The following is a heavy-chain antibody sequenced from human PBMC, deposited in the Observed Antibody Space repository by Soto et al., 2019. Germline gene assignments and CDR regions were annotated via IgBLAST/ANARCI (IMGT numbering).Heavy chain of an antibody. Sequence: SETLSLTCSVSGDSISNSRFYWAWIRQPPGEGLEWIGSIYHTGNAYYNPSLKSRVTISVDTSKNQSSLKLTSVTAADAALYYCAGDFFDSSDYTTNWFDPWGQGTLVTVSS. J-gene: IGHJ5*02. D-gene: IGHD3-22*01. V-gene: IGHV4-39*01. CDR3: AGDFFDSSDYTTNWFDP. CDR1: GDSISNSRFY. CDR2: IYHTGNA.